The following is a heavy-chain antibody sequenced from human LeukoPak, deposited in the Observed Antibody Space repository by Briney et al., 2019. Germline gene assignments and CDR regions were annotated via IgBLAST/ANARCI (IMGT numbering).Heavy chain of an antibody. CDR3: AKDQAGSTYYDILTGYYTYYYYYGMDV. D-gene: IGHD3-9*01. V-gene: IGHV3-23*01. CDR2: ISGSGGST. J-gene: IGHJ6*02. Sequence: GGSLRLSCAASGLTFSSYAMSWVRQAPGKGLEWVSAISGSGGSTYYADSVKGRFTISRDNSKNTLYLQMNSLRAEDTAVYYCAKDQAGSTYYDILTGYYTYYYYYGMDVWGQGTTVTVSS. CDR1: GLTFSSYA.